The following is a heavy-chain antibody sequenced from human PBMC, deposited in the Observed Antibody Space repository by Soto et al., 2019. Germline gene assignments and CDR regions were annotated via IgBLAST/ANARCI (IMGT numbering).Heavy chain of an antibody. CDR1: GGTFSSYA. D-gene: IGHD1-7*01. Sequence: QVQLVQSGAEVKKPGSSVKVSCKASGGTFSSYAISWVRQAPGQGLEWMGGIIPIFGTANYAQKFQGRVTITADESMSTAYMELSSLRSEDTAVYYCARLHITGTTFPRLANDYWGQGTLVTVSS. J-gene: IGHJ4*02. CDR2: IIPIFGTA. CDR3: ARLHITGTTFPRLANDY. V-gene: IGHV1-69*01.